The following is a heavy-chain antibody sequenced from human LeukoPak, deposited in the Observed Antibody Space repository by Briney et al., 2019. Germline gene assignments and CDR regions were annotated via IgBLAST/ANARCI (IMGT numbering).Heavy chain of an antibody. Sequence: SETLSLTCTVSGYSISSGYYWGWIRQPPGKGLEWIGSIYHSGSTYYNPSLKSRVTISVDTSKNQFSLKLSSVTAADTAVYYCARDVRFSWGLPTGGAYWGQGTLVTVSS. CDR1: GYSISSGYY. CDR2: IYHSGST. J-gene: IGHJ4*02. V-gene: IGHV4-38-2*02. CDR3: ARDVRFSWGLPTGGAY. D-gene: IGHD1-14*01.